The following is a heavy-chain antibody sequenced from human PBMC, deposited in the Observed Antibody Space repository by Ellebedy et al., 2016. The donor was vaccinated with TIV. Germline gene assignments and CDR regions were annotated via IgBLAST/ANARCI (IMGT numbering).Heavy chain of an antibody. V-gene: IGHV3-23*01. J-gene: IGHJ4*02. CDR3: AIGHNQYTTGADY. D-gene: IGHD2-2*02. Sequence: GGSLRLSCAVSGFTFSSFAMSWVRQAPGKGLEWVSAISGSGGSTYYADSVKGRFTISRDTSKNTLYLQMNSLRAEDTALYYCAIGHNQYTTGADYWGQGTLVTVSS. CDR1: GFTFSSFA. CDR2: ISGSGGST.